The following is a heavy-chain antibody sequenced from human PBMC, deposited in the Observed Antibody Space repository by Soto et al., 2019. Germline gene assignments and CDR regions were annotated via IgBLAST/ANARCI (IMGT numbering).Heavy chain of an antibody. Sequence: ASVKVSCKASGYTFTGYYMHWVRQAPGQGLEWMGWINPNSGGTNYAQKFQGWVTMTRDTSISTAYMELSRLRSDDTAVYYCARSLSSSSWYGYYYYGMDVWGQGTTVTVSS. CDR1: GYTFTGYY. D-gene: IGHD6-13*01. CDR2: INPNSGGT. V-gene: IGHV1-2*04. J-gene: IGHJ6*02. CDR3: ARSLSSSSWYGYYYYGMDV.